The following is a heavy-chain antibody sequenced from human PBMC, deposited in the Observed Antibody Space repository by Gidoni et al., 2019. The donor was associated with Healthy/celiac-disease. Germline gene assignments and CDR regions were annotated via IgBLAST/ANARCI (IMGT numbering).Heavy chain of an antibody. CDR2: ISWNSGSI. V-gene: IGHV3-9*01. D-gene: IGHD3-10*01. CDR3: AKGLHGSGSYSAFDI. J-gene: IGHJ3*02. CDR1: GFTFDDYA. Sequence: EVQLVESGGGLVQPGRSLRLSCAASGFTFDDYAMHWVRQAPGKGLEWVSGISWNSGSIGYADSVKGRFTISRDNAKNSLYLQMNSLRAEDTALYYCAKGLHGSGSYSAFDIWGQGTMVTVSS.